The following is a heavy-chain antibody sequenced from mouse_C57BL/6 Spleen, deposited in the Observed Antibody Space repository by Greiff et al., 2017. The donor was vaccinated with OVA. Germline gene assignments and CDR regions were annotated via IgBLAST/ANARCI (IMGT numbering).Heavy chain of an antibody. D-gene: IGHD1-1*01. Sequence: VQLQQSGTVLARPGASVKMSCKTSGYTFTSYWMHWVKQRPGQGLEWIGAIYPGNSDTSYNQKFKGKAKLTAVTSASTAYMELSSLTNEDSAVYYGTRPLSAVVEGFAYWGQGTLVTVSA. CDR3: TRPLSAVVEGFAY. CDR2: IYPGNSDT. CDR1: GYTFTSYW. V-gene: IGHV1-5*01. J-gene: IGHJ3*01.